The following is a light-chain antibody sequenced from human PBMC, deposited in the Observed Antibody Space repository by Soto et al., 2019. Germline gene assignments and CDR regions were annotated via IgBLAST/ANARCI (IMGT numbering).Light chain of an antibody. V-gene: IGKV3-15*01. CDR3: QQYNNWPPT. CDR1: QSVSSN. CDR2: GAS. J-gene: IGKJ1*01. Sequence: EIVMTQSPATLSVSPGERATLSCRASQSVSSNLAWYQQKPGQAPRLLIYGASTRATGIPARFSGSGSGTEFTLTNSSLHSEDFAVYYCQQYNNWPPTFGQGTTVEIK.